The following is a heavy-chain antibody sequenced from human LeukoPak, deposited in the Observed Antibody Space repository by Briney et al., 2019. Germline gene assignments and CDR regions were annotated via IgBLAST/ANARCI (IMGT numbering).Heavy chain of an antibody. CDR2: INHSGST. D-gene: IGHD4-11*01. CDR3: ARFHGYGNHRPIDY. CDR1: GGSFSGYY. V-gene: IGHV4-34*01. Sequence: SETLSLTCAVYGGSFSGYYWSWIRQPPGKGLEWIGEINHSGSTNYNPSLKSRVTISVDTSKNQFSLKLSSVTAADTAVYYCARFHGYGNHRPIDYWGQGTLVTVSS. J-gene: IGHJ4*02.